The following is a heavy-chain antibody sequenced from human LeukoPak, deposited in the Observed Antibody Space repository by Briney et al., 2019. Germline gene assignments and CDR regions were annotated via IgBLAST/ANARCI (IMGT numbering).Heavy chain of an antibody. CDR2: TYYRSKWYF. CDR1: GDSVSSDRAAA. Sequence: SQIVSLTCAISGDSVSSDRAAAWNWIRHSPSRGLEWLGRTYYRSKWYFDYAIFVRSRIIINADTSKNQFSLQLSSVTPEDTAVYYCARGTRNAFDSWGQGTLVAVSS. CDR3: ARGTRNAFDS. J-gene: IGHJ4*02. D-gene: IGHD2-2*01. V-gene: IGHV6-1*01.